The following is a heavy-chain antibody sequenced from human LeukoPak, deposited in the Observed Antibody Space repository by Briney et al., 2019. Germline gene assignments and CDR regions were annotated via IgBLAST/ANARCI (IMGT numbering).Heavy chain of an antibody. CDR1: GFTFSGSA. Sequence: PGGSLKLSCAASGFTFSGSAMHWVRQASGKGLEWVGRIRSKANNYATTYGASVKGRFTISRADSKNTAYLQMNSLKTEDTAVYYCTRRYYHDSSGYYNGDYWGQGTLVTVSS. V-gene: IGHV3-73*01. CDR2: IRSKANNYAT. J-gene: IGHJ4*02. CDR3: TRRYYHDSSGYYNGDY. D-gene: IGHD3-22*01.